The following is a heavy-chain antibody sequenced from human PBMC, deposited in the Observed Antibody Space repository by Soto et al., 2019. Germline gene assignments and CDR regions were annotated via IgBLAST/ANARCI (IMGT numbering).Heavy chain of an antibody. CDR2: IYDSGSN. V-gene: IGHV4-61*01. D-gene: IGHD3-22*01. CDR1: GGSVSGGNHY. J-gene: IGHJ5*02. Sequence: SETLSLTCTVSGGSVSGGNHYWSWIRQPPGKGLEWIGYIYDSGSNNYNPSLKSRVTISEDTSKNQFSLKLRSVTAADTAVYYCAKYNSIRDGGWFDPWGQGTLVTVSS. CDR3: AKYNSIRDGGWFDP.